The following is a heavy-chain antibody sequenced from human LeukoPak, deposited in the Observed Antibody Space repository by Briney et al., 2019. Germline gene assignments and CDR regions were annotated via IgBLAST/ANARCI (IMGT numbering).Heavy chain of an antibody. D-gene: IGHD3-16*01. V-gene: IGHV3-21*01. CDR2: ISSSSYI. Sequence: GGSLRLSSAASGFTFSSYSMNWVRQAPGKGLEWVSSISSSSYIYYADSVKGRFTISRDNAKNSLYLQMNSLRAEDTAVYYCARDRSGGTNAFDIWGQGTMVTVSS. CDR3: ARDRSGGTNAFDI. CDR1: GFTFSSYS. J-gene: IGHJ3*02.